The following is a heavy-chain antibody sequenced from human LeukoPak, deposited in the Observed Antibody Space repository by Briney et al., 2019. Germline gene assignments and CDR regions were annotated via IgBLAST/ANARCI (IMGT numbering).Heavy chain of an antibody. CDR3: AGEKGVQVTPFDY. V-gene: IGHV3-74*01. J-gene: IGHJ4*02. CDR2: INSDGSST. D-gene: IGHD2-21*02. CDR1: GFTFSSYW. Sequence: GGSLRLSCAASGFTFSSYWMHWVRQAPGKGLVWVSRINSDGSSTSYADSVKGRFTVSRDNAKNTLYLQMNSLRAEDTAVYYCAGEKGVQVTPFDYWGQGTLVTVSS.